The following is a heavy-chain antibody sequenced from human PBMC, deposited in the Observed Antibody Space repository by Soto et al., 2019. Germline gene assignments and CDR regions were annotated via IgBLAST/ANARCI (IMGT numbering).Heavy chain of an antibody. D-gene: IGHD6-13*01. V-gene: IGHV3-21*01. CDR2: ISSSSSYI. J-gene: IGHJ4*02. Sequence: GGSLRLSCAASGFTFSSYSMNWVRQAPGKGLEWVSSISSSSSYIYYADSVKGRFTISRDNAKNSLYLQMNSLRAEDTAVYYCACSRYSSSYTFSYRGRGTLVTVSS. CDR1: GFTFSSYS. CDR3: ACSRYSSSYTFSY.